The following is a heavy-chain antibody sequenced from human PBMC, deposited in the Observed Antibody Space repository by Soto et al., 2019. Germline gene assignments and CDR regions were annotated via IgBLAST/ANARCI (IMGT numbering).Heavy chain of an antibody. V-gene: IGHV5-51*01. J-gene: IGHJ4*02. Sequence: PGESLKISCKGSGYSFTSYWIGWVRQMPGKGLEWMGIIYPGDSDTRYSPSFQGQATISADKSISTAYLQWSSLKASDTAMYYWARHVMVRGVINPTAYWGQGTLVTVSS. D-gene: IGHD3-10*01. CDR1: GYSFTSYW. CDR2: IYPGDSDT. CDR3: ARHVMVRGVINPTAY.